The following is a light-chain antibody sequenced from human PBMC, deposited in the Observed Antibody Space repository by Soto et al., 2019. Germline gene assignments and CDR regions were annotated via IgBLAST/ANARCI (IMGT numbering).Light chain of an antibody. CDR1: RSNIGSNA. J-gene: IGLJ1*01. Sequence: QAVVTQPPSVSEAPRQRVTISCSGSRSNIGSNAVNWYQQLPGQAPKLLLYYDDLLPSGVSDRFSGSKSGTSASLAISGLQSEDEADYYCAAWDASLNAVVFGTGTKLTVL. CDR2: YDD. CDR3: AAWDASLNAVV. V-gene: IGLV1-36*01.